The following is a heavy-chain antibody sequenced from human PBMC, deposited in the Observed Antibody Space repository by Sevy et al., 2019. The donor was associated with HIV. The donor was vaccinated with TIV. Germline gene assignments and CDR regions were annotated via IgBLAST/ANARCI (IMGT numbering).Heavy chain of an antibody. Sequence: GESLKISCVASGFTYSMNWVRQAPGKGLEWVSYISDSSATIHYADSVKGRFTIPRDNAKNSLYLQMNTLRAEDTAVYYCASQRGGYERLYYFDSWGQGTLVTVSS. CDR1: GFTYS. CDR2: ISDSSATI. V-gene: IGHV3-48*01. J-gene: IGHJ4*02. CDR3: ASQRGGYERLYYFDS. D-gene: IGHD5-12*01.